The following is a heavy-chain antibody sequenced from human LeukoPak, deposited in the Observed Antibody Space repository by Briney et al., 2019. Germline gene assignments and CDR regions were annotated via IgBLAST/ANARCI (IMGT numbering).Heavy chain of an antibody. Sequence: GRSLRLSCAASGFSFSTYGMHWVRQAPGKGLEWVAIISYVGNNKNYADSVRGRFTISRDNSKNTLYLETNSLRAEDTAVYYCAKDYYYDSGTYYGGPLIIYGMDVWGQGTTVTVSS. CDR1: GFSFSTYG. CDR3: AKDYYYDSGTYYGGPLIIYGMDV. D-gene: IGHD3-22*01. J-gene: IGHJ6*02. V-gene: IGHV3-30*18. CDR2: ISYVGNNK.